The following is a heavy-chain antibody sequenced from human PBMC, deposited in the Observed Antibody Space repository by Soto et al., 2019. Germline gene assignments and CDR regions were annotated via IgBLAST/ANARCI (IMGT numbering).Heavy chain of an antibody. V-gene: IGHV4-30-4*01. J-gene: IGHJ4*02. Sequence: KPSETLSLTCNVSGGPIKTGGYYWNWIRQPPGKGLEWIGYVFYSGATNYSPSLKSRAAISMDTSKNQFSLSLTSVTAADTAVYYCARAGFSYGHLLFWGQGIRVTVSS. D-gene: IGHD3-10*01. CDR2: VFYSGAT. CDR1: GGPIKTGGYY. CDR3: ARAGFSYGHLLF.